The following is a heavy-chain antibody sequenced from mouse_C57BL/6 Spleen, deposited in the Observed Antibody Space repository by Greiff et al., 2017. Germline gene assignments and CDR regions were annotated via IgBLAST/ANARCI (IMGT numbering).Heavy chain of an antibody. D-gene: IGHD1-1*01. Sequence: QVQLQQPGAELVMPGASVKLSCKASGYTFTSYWMHWVKQRPGQGLEWIGEIDPSDSYTNYNQKFKGKSTLTVDKSSSTAYMQLSSLTSEDSAVYYCARSSGGSSYRGYFDVWGTGTTVTVSS. J-gene: IGHJ1*03. CDR2: IDPSDSYT. V-gene: IGHV1-69*01. CDR3: ARSSGGSSYRGYFDV. CDR1: GYTFTSYW.